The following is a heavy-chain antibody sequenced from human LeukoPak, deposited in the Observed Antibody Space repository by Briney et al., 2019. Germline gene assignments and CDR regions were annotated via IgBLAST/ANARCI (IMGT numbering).Heavy chain of an antibody. CDR2: IHTSGST. Sequence: SETLSLTCTVPGGSISSYYWSWIRQPAGKGLEWIGRIHTSGSTNYNPSLKSRVTISVDKSKNQFSLKLSSVTAADTAVYYCARGLRYSNEVWFDPWGQGTLVTVSS. J-gene: IGHJ5*02. CDR1: GGSISSYY. D-gene: IGHD4-11*01. CDR3: ARGLRYSNEVWFDP. V-gene: IGHV4-4*07.